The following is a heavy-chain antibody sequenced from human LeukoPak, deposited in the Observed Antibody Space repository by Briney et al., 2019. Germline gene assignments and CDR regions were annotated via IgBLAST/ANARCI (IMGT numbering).Heavy chain of an antibody. CDR1: GYTFTSYY. D-gene: IGHD3-22*01. V-gene: IGHV1-46*01. J-gene: IGHJ4*02. Sequence: ASVKVSCKAPGYTFTSYYMHWVRQAPGQGLEWMGIINPSGGSTSYAQKFQGRVTMTRDTSTSTVYMELSSLRSEDTAVYYCARDLYDSSGYYGGFDYWGQGTLVTVSS. CDR3: ARDLYDSSGYYGGFDY. CDR2: INPSGGST.